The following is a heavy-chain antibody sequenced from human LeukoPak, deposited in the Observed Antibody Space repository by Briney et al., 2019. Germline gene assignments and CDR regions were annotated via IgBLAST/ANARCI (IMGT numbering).Heavy chain of an antibody. CDR2: IYYSGST. V-gene: IGHV4-39*01. Sequence: PSETLSLTCTVSGGSISSSSYTWGWIRQPPGKGLEWMGSIYYSGSTFYNPSLKSRVTISLDTSKNQFSLKLNSVTAADTAVYYCARQYIDILTGYHRGELYWYFDLWGRGTLVTVSS. D-gene: IGHD3-9*01. CDR3: ARQYIDILTGYHRGELYWYFDL. CDR1: GGSISSSSYT. J-gene: IGHJ2*01.